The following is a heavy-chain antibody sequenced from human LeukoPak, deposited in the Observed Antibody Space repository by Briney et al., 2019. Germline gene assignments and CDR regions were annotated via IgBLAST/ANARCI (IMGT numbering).Heavy chain of an antibody. D-gene: IGHD3-10*01. CDR3: ARDPLGTGIDY. CDR2: IYYSGST. CDR1: SGSISSSSYY. J-gene: IGHJ4*02. Sequence: SETLSLTCTISSGSISSSSYYWGWIRQPPGKGLEWIGSIYYSGSTYYNPSLKSRVTISVDTSKNQFSLKLSSVTAADTAVYYCARDPLGTGIDYWGQGTLVTVSS. V-gene: IGHV4-39*07.